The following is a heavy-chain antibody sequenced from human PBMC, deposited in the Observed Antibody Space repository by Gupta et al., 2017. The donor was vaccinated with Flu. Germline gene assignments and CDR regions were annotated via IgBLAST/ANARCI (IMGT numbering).Heavy chain of an antibody. CDR1: GFTFSTYR. CDR2: ISSSSSYI. J-gene: IGHJ4*02. D-gene: IGHD1-26*01. V-gene: IGHV3-48*01. Sequence: EVQLVESGGGLVQPGGSLRLSCAASGFTFSTYRMNWVRQAPGKGLEWVSHISSSSSYIYYADSVKGRFTISRDNAKNSLSLQMNSLRAEDTAVYFCARVREVRRGLDYWGQGALVTVSS. CDR3: ARVREVRRGLDY.